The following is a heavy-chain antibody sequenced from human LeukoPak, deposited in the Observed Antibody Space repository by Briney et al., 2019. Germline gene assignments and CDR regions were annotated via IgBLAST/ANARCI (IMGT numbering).Heavy chain of an antibody. Sequence: ASVKVSCKASGYTFTGYYMHWVRQAPGQGLEWMGWINPNSGGTNYAQKFQGRVTMTEDTSTDTAYMELSSLRSEDTAVYYCATLRPAPGIVSSPWGQGTLVTVSS. J-gene: IGHJ5*02. D-gene: IGHD3-22*01. CDR2: INPNSGGT. V-gene: IGHV1-2*02. CDR1: GYTFTGYY. CDR3: ATLRPAPGIVSSP.